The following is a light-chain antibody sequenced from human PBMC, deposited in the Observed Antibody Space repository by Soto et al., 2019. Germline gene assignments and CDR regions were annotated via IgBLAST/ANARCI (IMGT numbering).Light chain of an antibody. V-gene: IGKV3-20*01. CDR3: QQYGSSPIT. CDR1: QSVISTY. Sequence: EIVMTQSPATLSVSPGERATLSCRASQSVISTYLAWYQQKPGQAPRLLIYGASSRATGIPDRFSGSGSGTDSTLTISRLEPEDFAVYYCQQYGSSPITFGQRTRLEI. CDR2: GAS. J-gene: IGKJ5*01.